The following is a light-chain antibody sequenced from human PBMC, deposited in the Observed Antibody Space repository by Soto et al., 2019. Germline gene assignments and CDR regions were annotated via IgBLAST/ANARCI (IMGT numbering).Light chain of an antibody. CDR1: SGDVGGHDF. Sequence: QSALTQPPSVSGSPGQSVTISCTGISGDVGGHDFVSWYQQHPGKAPKLIIYDVDKRPSGVPDRFSGSRSGNTASLTISGLQADDEADYYGSAFTGPTTLDVFGTGTKLTVL. CDR2: DVD. V-gene: IGLV2-11*01. CDR3: SAFTGPTTLDV. J-gene: IGLJ1*01.